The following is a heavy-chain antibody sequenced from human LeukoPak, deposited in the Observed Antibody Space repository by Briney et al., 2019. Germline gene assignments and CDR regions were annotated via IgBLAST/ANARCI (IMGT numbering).Heavy chain of an antibody. Sequence: SETLSLTCTVSGGSISSYYWSWIRQPPGKGLEWIGYSYHSGNTNYNPSLKSRVTISVDTSKSQLSLKLNSVTAADTAVYYCARDRNYYDSSGYYFANWGQGTLVTVSS. V-gene: IGHV4-59*01. CDR3: ARDRNYYDSSGYYFAN. D-gene: IGHD3-22*01. J-gene: IGHJ4*02. CDR1: GGSISSYY. CDR2: SYHSGNT.